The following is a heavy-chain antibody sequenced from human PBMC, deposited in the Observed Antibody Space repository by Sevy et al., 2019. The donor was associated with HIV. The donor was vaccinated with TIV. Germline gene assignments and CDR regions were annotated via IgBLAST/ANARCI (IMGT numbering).Heavy chain of an antibody. Sequence: GGSLRLSCAASGFSFNKYGMHWVRQAPGEGLEWVAVIAHDGGNKYYTDSVKGRFTISRDNSKNTLYLQMNSLRAEDTAMYYCAKIPAGGSYFSYFDSWGQGTLVTVSS. D-gene: IGHD1-26*01. CDR3: AKIPAGGSYFSYFDS. J-gene: IGHJ4*02. CDR2: IAHDGGNK. V-gene: IGHV3-30*18. CDR1: GFSFNKYG.